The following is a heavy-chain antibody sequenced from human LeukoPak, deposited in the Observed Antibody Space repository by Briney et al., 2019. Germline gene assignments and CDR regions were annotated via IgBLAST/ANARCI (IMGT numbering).Heavy chain of an antibody. Sequence: ASVKVSCKASGYTFTVYSINWLRQAPGQGLEWMGWITTSTGKPTYAQGFTGRFVFSLDTSVSTTYLHINSLKAEDTAVYYCATDASMINFDYWGQGSLVTVSS. CDR1: GYTFTVYS. J-gene: IGHJ4*02. D-gene: IGHD3-16*01. CDR3: ATDASMINFDY. V-gene: IGHV7-4-1*02. CDR2: ITTSTGKP.